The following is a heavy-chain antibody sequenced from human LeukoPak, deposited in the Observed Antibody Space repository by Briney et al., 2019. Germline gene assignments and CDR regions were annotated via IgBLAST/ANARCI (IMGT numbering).Heavy chain of an antibody. CDR2: ISSTSDYI. CDR1: GFTFSSYS. Sequence: GGSLRLSCAASGFTFSSYSMNWVRQAPGKGLEWVSSISSTSDYIYYADSVKGRFTISRDNAKNSLYLQMNSLRAEDTAVYYCATPLGRGVDYWGQGTLVTVSS. D-gene: IGHD3-10*01. J-gene: IGHJ4*02. V-gene: IGHV3-21*01. CDR3: ATPLGRGVDY.